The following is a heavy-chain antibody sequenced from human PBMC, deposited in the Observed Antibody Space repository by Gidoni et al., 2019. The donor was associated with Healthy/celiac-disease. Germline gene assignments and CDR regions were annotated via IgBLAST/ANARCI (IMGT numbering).Heavy chain of an antibody. V-gene: IGHV3-21*01. CDR2: ISSSSSYI. CDR1: GFTFSSYS. Sequence: EVQRVESGGGLVKPGGSLRLSCAASGFTFSSYSMNWVRQAPGKGLEWVSSISSSSSYIYYADSVKGRFTISRDNAKNSLYLQMHSLRAEDTAVYYCAGDGDYVADYWGQGTLVTVSS. J-gene: IGHJ4*02. CDR3: AGDGDYVADY. D-gene: IGHD4-17*01.